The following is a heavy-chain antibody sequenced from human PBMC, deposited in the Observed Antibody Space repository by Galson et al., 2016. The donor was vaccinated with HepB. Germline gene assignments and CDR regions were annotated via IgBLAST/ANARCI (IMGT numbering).Heavy chain of an antibody. J-gene: IGHJ4*01. CDR1: GYNFSDHY. Sequence: SVKVSCKASGYNFSDHYIHWVRQVPGQGLEWMGWINPKRGGTTYADKFQGGVTMTSDTSTNTAFMELSNLESDDTAIYYCAREKLWSESELLGHFDSWGQEPWSPSPQ. CDR2: INPKRGGT. V-gene: IGHV1-2*02. CDR3: AREKLWSESELLGHFDS. D-gene: IGHD2-21*01.